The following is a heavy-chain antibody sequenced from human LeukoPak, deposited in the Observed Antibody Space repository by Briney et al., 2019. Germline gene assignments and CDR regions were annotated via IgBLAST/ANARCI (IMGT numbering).Heavy chain of an antibody. J-gene: IGHJ4*02. CDR1: GFTFSSYS. D-gene: IGHD5-18*01. V-gene: IGHV3-21*01. Sequence: WGSLRLSCAASGFTFSSYSMNWVRQAPGKGLEWVSSISSSSSYIYYADSVKGRFTISRDNAKNSLYLQMNSLRAEDTAVYYCARNRWIQLASPIDYWGQGTLVTVSS. CDR2: ISSSSSYI. CDR3: ARNRWIQLASPIDY.